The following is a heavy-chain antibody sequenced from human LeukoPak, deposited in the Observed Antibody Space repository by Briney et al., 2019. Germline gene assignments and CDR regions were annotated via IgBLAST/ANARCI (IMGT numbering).Heavy chain of an antibody. CDR3: ARERTRYYFDY. Sequence: SSETLSLTCTVSGGSISSGDYYWSWIRQPPGKGLEWIGYIYYSGSTYYNPSLKSRVTISVDTSKNQFSLKLSSVTAADTAVYYCARERTRYYFDYWGQGTLVTVSS. D-gene: IGHD2-8*01. J-gene: IGHJ4*02. V-gene: IGHV4-30-4*01. CDR2: IYYSGST. CDR1: GGSISSGDYY.